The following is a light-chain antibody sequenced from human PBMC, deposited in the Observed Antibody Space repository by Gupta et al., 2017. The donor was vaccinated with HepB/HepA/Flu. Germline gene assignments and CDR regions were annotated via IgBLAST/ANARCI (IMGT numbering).Light chain of an antibody. V-gene: IGKV3-11*01. CDR3: QQRYNWPTT. CDR1: QSVSTY. CDR2: DAS. J-gene: IGKJ1*01. Sequence: EIVLTQSPATLSLSPEERATLSCRASQSVSTYLAWYQQKPGQAPRLLIYDASNRATGIPARFSGSGSGTDFTLTISSLEPEDFAIYYCQQRYNWPTTFGQGTKVEIK.